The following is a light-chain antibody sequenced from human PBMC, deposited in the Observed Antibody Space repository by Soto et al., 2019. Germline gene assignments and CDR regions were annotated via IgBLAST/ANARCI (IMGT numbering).Light chain of an antibody. V-gene: IGLV1-44*01. CDR1: SSNIGRNT. J-gene: IGLJ2*01. CDR3: VAWDDSLNSVV. CDR2: SND. Sequence: QPVLTQPPSASGTPGQRVTISCSGGSSNIGRNTVNWYQQLPGTAPNLLIYSNDQRPSGVTDRFSGSKSGTSASLAISGLQSEDETDYYCVAWDDSLNSVVLGGGTKLTVL.